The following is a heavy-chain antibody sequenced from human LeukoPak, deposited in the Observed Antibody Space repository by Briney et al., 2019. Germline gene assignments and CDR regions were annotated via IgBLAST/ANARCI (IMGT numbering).Heavy chain of an antibody. CDR2: INPSAGSA. D-gene: IGHD3-10*02. CDR3: ARRSAIPEYYVWGGWFDP. Sequence: ASVKVSCKASGYTFTSYHLHWVRQAPGQGLEWMGIINPSAGSATYAQKFQGRVTMTRDKSTTTVYMELSSLTSEDTAVYYCARRSAIPEYYVWGGWFDPWGQGTLVTVSS. CDR1: GYTFTSYH. V-gene: IGHV1-46*01. J-gene: IGHJ5*02.